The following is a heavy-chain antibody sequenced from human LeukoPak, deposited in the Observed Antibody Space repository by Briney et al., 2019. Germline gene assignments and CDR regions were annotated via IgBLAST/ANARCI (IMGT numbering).Heavy chain of an antibody. J-gene: IGHJ4*02. CDR2: IIPIFGTA. D-gene: IGHD4-17*01. CDR3: ARIADYGDYFDY. CDR1: GYTFTSYG. Sequence: SVKVSCKATGYTFTSYGISWVRQAPGQGLEWMGRIIPIFGTANYAQKFQGRVTITTDESTSTAYMELSSLRSEDTAVYYCARIADYGDYFDYWGQGTLVTVSS. V-gene: IGHV1-69*05.